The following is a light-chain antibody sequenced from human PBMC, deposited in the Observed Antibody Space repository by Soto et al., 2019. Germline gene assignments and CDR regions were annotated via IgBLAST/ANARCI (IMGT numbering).Light chain of an antibody. Sequence: EIVLTQSPATLSLSPGERATLSCRASQSVSSYLAGYQQKPGQAPRLLIYAASNRATGIPARFSGSGSGTDFTLTISSLEPEDFAVYYCQQRSNWPRGTFGQGTRLEIK. CDR1: QSVSSY. J-gene: IGKJ5*01. V-gene: IGKV3-11*01. CDR2: AAS. CDR3: QQRSNWPRGT.